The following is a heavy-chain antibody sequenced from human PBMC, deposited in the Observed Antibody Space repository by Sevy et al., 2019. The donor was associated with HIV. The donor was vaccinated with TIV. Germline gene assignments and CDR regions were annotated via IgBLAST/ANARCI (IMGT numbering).Heavy chain of an antibody. CDR3: LRDMPFGSGTYYYFDL. Sequence: ASVKVSCQASGFNLTDFYIHWVRQAPRQGLEWMGWMNPKNGGTNIGRKFRGRVAMTRDTSINTAYIEVQSLTPNDTAAYFCLRDMPFGSGTYYYFDLWGQGALVTVSS. CDR1: GFNLTDFY. V-gene: IGHV1-2*02. CDR2: MNPKNGGT. D-gene: IGHD3-10*01. J-gene: IGHJ4*02.